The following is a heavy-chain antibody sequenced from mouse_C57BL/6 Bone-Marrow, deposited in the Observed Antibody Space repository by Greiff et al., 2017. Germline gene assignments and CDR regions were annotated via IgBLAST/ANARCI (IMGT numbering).Heavy chain of an antibody. CDR2: IYPRSGNT. V-gene: IGHV1-81*01. CDR1: GYTFTSYG. J-gene: IGHJ2*01. CDR3: ASAITTVDY. Sequence: VKLQESGAELARPGASVKLSCKASGYTFTSYGISWVKQRTGQGLEWIGEIYPRSGNTYYNEKFKGKATLTADKSSSTAYMELRSLTSEDSAVYFCASAITTVDYWGQGTTLTVSS. D-gene: IGHD1-1*01.